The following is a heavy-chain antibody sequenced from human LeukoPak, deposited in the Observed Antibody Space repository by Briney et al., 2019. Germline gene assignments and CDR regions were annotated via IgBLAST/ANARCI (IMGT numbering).Heavy chain of an antibody. D-gene: IGHD2-2*01. CDR2: ISAYNGNT. J-gene: IGHJ5*02. CDR1: GYTFTSYG. CDR3: ARVPKYCSSTSSCWFDP. Sequence: ASVKVSCKASGYTFTSYGISWVRQAPGQGVEGMGWISAYNGNTNYAQKLQGRVTMTTDTSTSTAYMELRSLRSDDTAVYYCARVPKYCSSTSSCWFDPWGQGTLVTVSS. V-gene: IGHV1-18*01.